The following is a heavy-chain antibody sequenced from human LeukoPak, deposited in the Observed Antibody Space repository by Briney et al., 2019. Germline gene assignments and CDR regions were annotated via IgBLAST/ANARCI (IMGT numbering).Heavy chain of an antibody. CDR2: IYPGDSDT. Sequence: GESLKISCKGSGYSFTSYWIGWVRQIPGKGLEWMGIIYPGDSDTRYSPSFQGQVTISADKSISTAYLQWSSLKASDTAMYYCARLGEQQLVHGGMDVWGQGTTVTVSS. CDR3: ARLGEQQLVHGGMDV. V-gene: IGHV5-51*01. CDR1: GYSFTSYW. J-gene: IGHJ6*02. D-gene: IGHD6-13*01.